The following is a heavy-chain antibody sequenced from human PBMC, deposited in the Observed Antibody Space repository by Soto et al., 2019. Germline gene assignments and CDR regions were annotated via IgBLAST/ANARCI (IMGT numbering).Heavy chain of an antibody. CDR2: ISTYNGNT. D-gene: IGHD2-8*01. CDR1: GYTFTSYA. V-gene: IGHV1-18*01. Sequence: GASVKLSSKASGYTFTSYAMHWVRQATGQGLEWMGRISTYNGNTNYPQSLQGRLTMTTDTSTTTAYMELRNLRSDDTAVYYCARDPYHVLMVNAPNLYGMDVWGQGTTVTVSS. CDR3: ARDPYHVLMVNAPNLYGMDV. J-gene: IGHJ6*02.